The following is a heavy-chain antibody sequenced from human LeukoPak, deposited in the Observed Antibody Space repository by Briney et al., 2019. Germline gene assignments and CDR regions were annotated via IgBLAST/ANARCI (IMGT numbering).Heavy chain of an antibody. CDR1: GFTFSSYA. CDR3: AVDYGDYVSY. Sequence: GGSLRLSCAASGFTFSSYAMHWVRQAPGKGLEWVAVISYDGSNKYYADSVKGRFTISRDNSKNTLYLQMNSLRAEDTAVYYCAVDYGDYVSYWGQGTLVTVSS. J-gene: IGHJ4*02. V-gene: IGHV3-30*04. D-gene: IGHD4-17*01. CDR2: ISYDGSNK.